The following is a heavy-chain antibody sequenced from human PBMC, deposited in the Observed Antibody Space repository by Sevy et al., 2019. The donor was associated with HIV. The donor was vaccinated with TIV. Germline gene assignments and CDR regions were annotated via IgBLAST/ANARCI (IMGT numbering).Heavy chain of an antibody. Sequence: SEILSLTCTVSGGSISSGSYYWSWIRQPAGKGLEWIGRIYTSGSTNYNPSLKSRVTMSVDTSKNQFSLKLSSVTAADTAVYYCARVHCISTSCYRYSSGWYFDYWGQGTLVTVSS. D-gene: IGHD2-2*01. CDR1: GGSISSGSYY. J-gene: IGHJ4*02. CDR3: ARVHCISTSCYRYSSGWYFDY. CDR2: IYTSGST. V-gene: IGHV4-61*02.